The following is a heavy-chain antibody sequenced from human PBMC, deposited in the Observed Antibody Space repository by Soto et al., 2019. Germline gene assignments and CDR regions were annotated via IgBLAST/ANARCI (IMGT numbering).Heavy chain of an antibody. CDR3: ASLRGSGTNFFFDS. D-gene: IGHD3-10*01. J-gene: IGHJ4*02. CDR2: IFHNGNT. V-gene: IGHV4-31*03. Sequence: SETLSLTCTVSGGSISSGDFYYWTWIRQLPGRGLEWIGYIFHNGNTYYNPSLKSRLTISVDTSKNEFSLKLTSVTAADTAVYYCASLRGSGTNFFFDSWGQGTLVTGS. CDR1: GGSISSGDFYY.